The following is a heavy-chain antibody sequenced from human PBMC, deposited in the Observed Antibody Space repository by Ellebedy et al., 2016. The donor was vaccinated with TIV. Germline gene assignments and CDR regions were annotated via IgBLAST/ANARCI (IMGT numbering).Heavy chain of an antibody. D-gene: IGHD2-8*01. V-gene: IGHV4-39*01. CDR3: ARTFSPHCSSSVCYMAYYFDY. CDR2: IYYSGST. Sequence: MPSETLSLTCTVSGGSISSNNSSWGWIRQPPGKGLEWIGNIYYSGSTYHSPSLKSRVTISVDTSKNQFSLKLSSVTAADTAVYYCARTFSPHCSSSVCYMAYYFDYWGQGTLVTVSS. J-gene: IGHJ4*02. CDR1: GGSISSNNSS.